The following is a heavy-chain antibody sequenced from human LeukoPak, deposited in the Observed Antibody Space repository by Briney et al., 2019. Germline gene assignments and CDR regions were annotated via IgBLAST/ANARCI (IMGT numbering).Heavy chain of an antibody. D-gene: IGHD2-15*01. CDR3: VRGPHFGNCSGGSCYSSNWFDP. Sequence: SETLSLTCAVYGGSFSGYYWSWIRQPPGKGLEWIGEINHSGSTNYNPSLKSRVTISVDTSKNQFSLKLSSVTAADTAVYYCVRGPHFGNCSGGSCYSSNWFDPWGQGTLVTVSS. CDR1: GGSFSGYY. V-gene: IGHV4-34*01. J-gene: IGHJ5*02. CDR2: INHSGST.